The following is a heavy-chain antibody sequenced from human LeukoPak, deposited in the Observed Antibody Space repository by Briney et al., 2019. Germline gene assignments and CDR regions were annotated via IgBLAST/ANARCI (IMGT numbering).Heavy chain of an antibody. Sequence: ASVKVSCKASGYTFTSYDINWVRQATGQGLEWMGWMNPNSGNTGYAQKFQGRVTMTRNTSISTAYMELSSLRSEDTAVYYCARGFDDYGGRQTADWGQGTLVTVSS. CDR3: ARGFDDYGGRQTAD. CDR1: GYTFTSYD. D-gene: IGHD4-23*01. CDR2: MNPNSGNT. J-gene: IGHJ4*02. V-gene: IGHV1-8*01.